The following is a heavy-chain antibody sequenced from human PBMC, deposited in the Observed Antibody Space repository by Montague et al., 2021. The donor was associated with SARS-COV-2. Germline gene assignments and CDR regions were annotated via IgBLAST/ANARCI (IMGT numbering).Heavy chain of an antibody. CDR3: ERSLLWFGELNAFDI. Sequence: PALVKPTQTLTLTCTFSGFSLSTSGMCVSWIRQPPGKALEWLALIDWDDDKYYSTSLKTRLTISKDTSKNQVVLTMTNMDPVDTATYYCERSLLWFGELNAFDIWGQGTMVTVSS. D-gene: IGHD3-10*01. CDR1: GFSLSTSGMC. J-gene: IGHJ3*02. CDR2: IDWDDDK. V-gene: IGHV2-70*01.